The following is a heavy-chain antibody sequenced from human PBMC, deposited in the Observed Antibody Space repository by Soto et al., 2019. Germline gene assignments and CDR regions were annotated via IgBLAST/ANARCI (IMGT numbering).Heavy chain of an antibody. CDR3: ARWLSGSDGKGAFDI. J-gene: IGHJ3*02. CDR1: GGTFSSYA. D-gene: IGHD1-26*01. Sequence: QVQLVQSGAEVKQPGPSVKVSCTASGGTFSSYAISWVRQAPGQGLEWMGGIIPIFGTANYAQKFQGRVTITADESTSTAYMELSSLRSEDTAVYYCARWLSGSDGKGAFDIWGQGTMVTVSS. CDR2: IIPIFGTA. V-gene: IGHV1-69*01.